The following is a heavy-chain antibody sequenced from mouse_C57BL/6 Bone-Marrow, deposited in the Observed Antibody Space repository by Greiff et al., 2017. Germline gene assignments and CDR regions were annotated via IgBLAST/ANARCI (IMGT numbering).Heavy chain of an antibody. V-gene: IGHV14-2*01. Sequence: EVQLQQSGAELVKPGASVKLSCTASGFYIKDYYIHWVKQRTEQGLEWIGRIDPEDGETKYAPKFQDKATITADTSSNTAYLQLSSLTSEDTAVYYCTRYLIDYGTNYWGQGTTLTVSS. CDR1: GFYIKDYY. CDR3: TRYLIDYGTNY. CDR2: IDPEDGET. J-gene: IGHJ2*01. D-gene: IGHD1-1*01.